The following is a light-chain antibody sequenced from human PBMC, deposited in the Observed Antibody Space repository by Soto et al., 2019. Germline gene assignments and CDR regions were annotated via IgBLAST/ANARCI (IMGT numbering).Light chain of an antibody. J-gene: IGKJ5*01. CDR3: KQYTGPPTT. CDR1: QSVSSN. Sequence: EIVMTQSPATLSVSPGERATLSCRASQSVSSNLAWYQQKPGQAPRLLIYGASTRATGIPARFSGNGSGTELNLTISRMQSEDYAVYFCKQYTGPPTTFGQGTRMEIK. CDR2: GAS. V-gene: IGKV3-15*01.